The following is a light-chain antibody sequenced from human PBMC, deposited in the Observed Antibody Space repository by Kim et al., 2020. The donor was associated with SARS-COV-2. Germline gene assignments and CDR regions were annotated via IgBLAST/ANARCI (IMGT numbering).Light chain of an antibody. CDR2: YVS. CDR1: ENICDG. Sequence: DIVLTQYPEFKSVTPKETVTITCQATENICDGLHWYQQKPGQSPKLLIKYVSQSVSGVPPRFSGSVSGTDFTLTINSLEVEDVAAYYCHQSRRLPITFGQGTRLEIK. CDR3: HQSRRLPIT. V-gene: IGKV6D-21*02. J-gene: IGKJ5*01.